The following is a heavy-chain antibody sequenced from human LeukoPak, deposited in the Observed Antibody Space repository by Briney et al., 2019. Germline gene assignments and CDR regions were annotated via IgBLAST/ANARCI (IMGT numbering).Heavy chain of an antibody. CDR3: ARVIAAAADYGMDV. Sequence: GGSLRLSCAASGFTFSSYGMHWVRQAPGKGLGWVAVIWYDGSNKYYADSVKGRFTISRDNSKNTLYLQMNSLRAEDTAVYYCARVIAAAADYGMDVWGQGTTVTVSS. V-gene: IGHV3-33*01. D-gene: IGHD6-13*01. CDR1: GFTFSSYG. J-gene: IGHJ6*02. CDR2: IWYDGSNK.